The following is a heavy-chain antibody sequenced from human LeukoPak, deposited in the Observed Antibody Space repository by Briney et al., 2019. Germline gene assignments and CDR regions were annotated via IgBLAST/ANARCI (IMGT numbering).Heavy chain of an antibody. D-gene: IGHD6-19*01. CDR3: TRNSSGWDFDY. CDR2: ISSSGSTI. CDR1: GFTFSTYE. V-gene: IGHV3-48*03. Sequence: PGGALRLSCAASGFTFSTYEMNWVRQAPGKGLEWVSYISSSGSTIYYADSVKGRFTISRDNAKSSLYLQMSSLRAEDTAVYYCTRNSSGWDFDYWGQGTLVTVSS. J-gene: IGHJ4*02.